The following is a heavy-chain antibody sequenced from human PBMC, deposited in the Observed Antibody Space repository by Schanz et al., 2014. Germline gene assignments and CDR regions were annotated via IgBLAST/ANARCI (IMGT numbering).Heavy chain of an antibody. D-gene: IGHD5-18*01. V-gene: IGHV3-7*01. CDR3: VRVSFADPRLYRGMDRDIDY. CDR1: GFTFSDAW. J-gene: IGHJ4*02. Sequence: EVQLVESGGGLVKPGGFLRLSCAASGFTFSDAWMSWVRQAPGKGLEWVANIKKDGSEKYYVDSVKGRFTISRDNAKNSLFLQMNSLRPEDTAVYYCVRVSFADPRLYRGMDRDIDYWGQGTLVTVSS. CDR2: IKKDGSEK.